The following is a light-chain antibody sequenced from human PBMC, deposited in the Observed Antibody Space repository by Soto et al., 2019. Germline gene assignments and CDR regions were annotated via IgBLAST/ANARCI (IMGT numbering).Light chain of an antibody. CDR1: QSVSSSY. J-gene: IGKJ4*01. CDR3: QQFSSYPLT. Sequence: EIVLTQSPGTLSLSPGERETLSCRGSQSVSSSYLAWYQQKPGQAPRLLIYGASSRATGIPDRFSGSGSGTDFTLTISRLEPEDFAVYYCQQFSSYPLTFGGGTKVDIK. CDR2: GAS. V-gene: IGKV3-20*01.